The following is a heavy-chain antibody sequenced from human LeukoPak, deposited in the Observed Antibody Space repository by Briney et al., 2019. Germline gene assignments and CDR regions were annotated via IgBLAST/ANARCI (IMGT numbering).Heavy chain of an antibody. J-gene: IGHJ5*02. D-gene: IGHD2-2*01. V-gene: IGHV1-18*01. Sequence: GASVKVSCKASGYTFTSYGISWVRQAPGQGLEWMGWISAYNGNTNYAQKLQGRVTMTTDTSTSTAYMELRSLRSDDTAVYYCARAPRYCSSTSCSGWFDPWGQGTLVTVSS. CDR2: ISAYNGNT. CDR1: GYTFTSYG. CDR3: ARAPRYCSSTSCSGWFDP.